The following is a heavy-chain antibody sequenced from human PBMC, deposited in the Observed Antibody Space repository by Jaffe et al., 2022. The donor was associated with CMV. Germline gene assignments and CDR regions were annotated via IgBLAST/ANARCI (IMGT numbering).Heavy chain of an antibody. CDR3: ARVAGTWIQLWPTTAWFDP. V-gene: IGHV4-34*01. D-gene: IGHD5-18*01. J-gene: IGHJ5*02. CDR1: GGSFSGYY. CDR2: INHSGST. Sequence: QVQLQQWGAGLLKPSETLSLTCAVYGGSFSGYYWSWIRQPPGKGLEWIGEINHSGSTNYNPSLKSRVTISVDTSKNQFSLKLSSVTAADTAVYYCARVAGTWIQLWPTTAWFDPWGQGTLVTVSS.